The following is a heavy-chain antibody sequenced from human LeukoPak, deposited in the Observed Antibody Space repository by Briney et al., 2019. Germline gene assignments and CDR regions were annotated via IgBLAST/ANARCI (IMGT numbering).Heavy chain of an antibody. D-gene: IGHD3-16*02. V-gene: IGHV5-51*01. J-gene: IGHJ4*02. CDR3: ARQFGWGSYQPHYFDY. CDR1: GYSFTSYW. Sequence: GESLKISCKGSGYSFTSYWIGWVRQMPGKGLEWMGIIYGGDSDTRYSSSFQGQVTISVDKSISTAYLQWSSLKASDTAMYYCARQFGWGSYQPHYFDYWGQGTLVTVSS. CDR2: IYGGDSDT.